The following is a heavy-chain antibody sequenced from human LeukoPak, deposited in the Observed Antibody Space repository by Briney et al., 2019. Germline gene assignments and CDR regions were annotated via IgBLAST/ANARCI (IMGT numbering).Heavy chain of an antibody. CDR3: AREEGYSNWFDP. CDR1: GGSISSSSYY. CDR2: IYYSGST. V-gene: IGHV4-39*07. J-gene: IGHJ5*02. Sequence: SETLSLTCTVSGGSISSSSYYWGWIRQPPGKGLEWIGSIYYSGSTCYNPSLKSRVTISVDTSKNQFSLKLSSVTAADTAVYYCAREEGYSNWFDPWGQGTLVTVSS. D-gene: IGHD5-24*01.